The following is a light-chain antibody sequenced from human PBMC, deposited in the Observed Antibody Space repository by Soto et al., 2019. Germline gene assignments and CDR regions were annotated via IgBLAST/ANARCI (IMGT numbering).Light chain of an antibody. Sequence: QSVLTQPASVSGSPGQSITISCTGTSNDIGSYNFVSWYQQHPGKAPKLIIYNVSDRPSGVSIRFSGSKSANTASLTISGLQPEDEAEYHCSSYRSITTSYVFGTGTKVTVL. J-gene: IGLJ1*01. CDR1: SNDIGSYNF. CDR2: NVS. V-gene: IGLV2-14*03. CDR3: SSYRSITTSYV.